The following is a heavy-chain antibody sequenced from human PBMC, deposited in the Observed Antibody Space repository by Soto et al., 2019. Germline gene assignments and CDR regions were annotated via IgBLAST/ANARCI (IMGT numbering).Heavy chain of an antibody. CDR3: AAGEPLNY. J-gene: IGHJ4*02. Sequence: GGSLRLSCVASGFMFSNYGMHWVRQAPGKGLEWVAIIWYEGSNKYYADSVKGRFTISRDNSRNTVYLQMNSLRAEDTAMYYCAAGEPLNYRGQGTLVTVSS. CDR2: IWYEGSNK. V-gene: IGHV3-33*01. CDR1: GFMFSNYG. D-gene: IGHD1-26*01.